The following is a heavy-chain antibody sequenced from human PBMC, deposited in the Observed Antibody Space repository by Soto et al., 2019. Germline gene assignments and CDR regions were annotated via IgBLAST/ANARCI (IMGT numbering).Heavy chain of an antibody. J-gene: IGHJ6*02. CDR1: GYSFSNYW. Sequence: PGESLKISCEGSGYSFSNYWISWVRQMPGKGLEWMGRIDPSDSYTNYSPSFQGHVTISADKSISTAYLQWSSLKASDTAMYYCARRYCSSSSCPRNYYGMDVWGQGTTVTVSS. CDR2: IDPSDSYT. V-gene: IGHV5-10-1*01. CDR3: ARRYCSSSSCPRNYYGMDV. D-gene: IGHD2-2*01.